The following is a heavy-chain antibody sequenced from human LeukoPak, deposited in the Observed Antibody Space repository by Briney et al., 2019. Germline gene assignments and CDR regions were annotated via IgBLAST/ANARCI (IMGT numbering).Heavy chain of an antibody. D-gene: IGHD3-9*01. V-gene: IGHV3-53*01. J-gene: IGHJ4*02. CDR2: IYSGGST. Sequence: GGSLRLSCAASGFTVSSNYMSWVRQAPGKGLEWVSVIYSGGSTYYADSVKGRFTISRDNSKNTPYLQMNSLRAEDTAVYYCARVATGWGVDYFDYWGQGTLVTVSS. CDR1: GFTVSSNY. CDR3: ARVATGWGVDYFDY.